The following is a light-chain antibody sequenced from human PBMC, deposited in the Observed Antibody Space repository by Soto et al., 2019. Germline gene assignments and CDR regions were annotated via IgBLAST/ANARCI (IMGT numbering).Light chain of an antibody. CDR1: SGHSTYA. CDR3: QTWGTGILV. V-gene: IGLV4-69*02. CDR2: LNSDGSH. J-gene: IGLJ2*01. Sequence: QAVLTQSPSASASLGASVKLTCTLSSGHSTYAIAWHQQQPEKGPRYLMKLNSDGSHSKGDGILNRFSGSSSGAERYLTISSLQSEDEADYYCQTWGTGILVFGGGTKVTVL.